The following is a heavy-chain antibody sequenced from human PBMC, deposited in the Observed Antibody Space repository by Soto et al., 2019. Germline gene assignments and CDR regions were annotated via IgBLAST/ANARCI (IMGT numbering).Heavy chain of an antibody. J-gene: IGHJ4*02. CDR1: GFTFSSYA. D-gene: IGHD3-22*01. V-gene: IGHV3-23*01. CDR3: AKTLYYYDTSGYY. Sequence: GGSLRLSCAASGFTFSSYAMSWVRQAPGKLLEWVLAISGSGGSTYYADSVKGRFTISRDNSKNTLYLQMNSLRAEDTAVYYCAKTLYYYDTSGYYWGQGTLVTVSS. CDR2: ISGSGGST.